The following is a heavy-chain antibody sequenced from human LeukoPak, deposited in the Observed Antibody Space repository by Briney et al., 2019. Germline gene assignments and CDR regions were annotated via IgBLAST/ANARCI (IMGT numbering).Heavy chain of an antibody. J-gene: IGHJ3*02. CDR3: ARGMATIGGRAGGDAFDI. V-gene: IGHV3-48*01. CDR2: FSISSSTI. Sequence: GGSLKLSLAPPGTTFSSYSMNWVGRAPGKGLEGVSYFSISSSTIYYADSVKGRLTISRDNAKNSLYLQMNSLRAEDTAVYYCARGMATIGGRAGGDAFDIWGQGTMVTVSS. CDR1: GTTFSSYS. D-gene: IGHD5-24*01.